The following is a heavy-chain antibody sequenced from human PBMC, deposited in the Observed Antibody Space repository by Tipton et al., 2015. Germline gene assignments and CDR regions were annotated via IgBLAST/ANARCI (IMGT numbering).Heavy chain of an antibody. V-gene: IGHV4-39*01. Sequence: TLSLTCGVSGGSISSIVYYWGWIRQPPGKGLEWIGTIDHSGKTYYNPSLKSRLTISVDTSENQFSLNLTSVTAADTAVYFCVGHGPLLRGIYFYYSMDVWGHGTTVTVSS. CDR3: VGHGPLLRGIYFYYSMDV. J-gene: IGHJ6*02. D-gene: IGHD3-10*01. CDR2: IDHSGKT. CDR1: GGSISSIVYY.